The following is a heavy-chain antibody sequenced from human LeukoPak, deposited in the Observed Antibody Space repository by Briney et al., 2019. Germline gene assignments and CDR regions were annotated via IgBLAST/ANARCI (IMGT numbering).Heavy chain of an antibody. Sequence: PGGSLRLSCAASGFTFSDYYMSWIRQAPGKGLEWVAVIWYDRSNKYYADSVKGRFTISRDNSKNTLYLQMSSLRAEDTAVYYCAREYGMDVWGQGTTVTVSS. J-gene: IGHJ6*02. CDR1: GFTFSDYY. CDR3: AREYGMDV. V-gene: IGHV3-33*08. CDR2: IWYDRSNK.